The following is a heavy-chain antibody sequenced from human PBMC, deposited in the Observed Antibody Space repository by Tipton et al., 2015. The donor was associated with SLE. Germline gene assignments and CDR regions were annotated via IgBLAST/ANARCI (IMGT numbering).Heavy chain of an antibody. J-gene: IGHJ3*02. CDR1: GFTVSSNY. D-gene: IGHD4-23*01. CDR2: ISSSSSYI. V-gene: IGHV3-21*01. Sequence: SLRLSCAASGFTVSSNYMSWVRQAPGKGLEWVSSISSSSSYIYYADSVKGRFTISRDNSKNTLYLQMNSLRAEDTAVYYCAKLPRVGYLDAFDIWGQGTMVTVSS. CDR3: AKLPRVGYLDAFDI.